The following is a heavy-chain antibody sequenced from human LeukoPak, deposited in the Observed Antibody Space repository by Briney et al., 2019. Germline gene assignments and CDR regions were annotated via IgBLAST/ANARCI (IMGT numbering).Heavy chain of an antibody. CDR2: IGPTGHDI. Sequence: GGSLRLSCAASGFTFDTYPMTWVRQAPGRGLEWVTVIGPTGHDIHYADSVTGRFTISRDNSQNTLYLQMNGLRAEDTAVYYCAKYCGGDCFRNFDCWGQATLVTVSS. J-gene: IGHJ4*02. D-gene: IGHD2-21*02. V-gene: IGHV3-23*01. CDR1: GFTFDTYP. CDR3: AKYCGGDCFRNFDC.